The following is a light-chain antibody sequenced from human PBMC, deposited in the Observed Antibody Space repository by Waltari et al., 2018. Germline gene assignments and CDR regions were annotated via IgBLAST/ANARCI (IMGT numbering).Light chain of an antibody. J-gene: IGLJ2*01. CDR2: EVN. V-gene: IGLV2-8*01. CDR3: SSHIGLNNFIL. Sequence: QSALTQPPSESGSPGQSVTISCAGTNSDIGGSTSVSWYQQPPGRAPKPIIYEVNKRPSGVPDRFSGSKSDNTAYLTVSGLLAEDEADYYCSSHIGLNNFILFGGGTKLTVL. CDR1: NSDIGGSTS.